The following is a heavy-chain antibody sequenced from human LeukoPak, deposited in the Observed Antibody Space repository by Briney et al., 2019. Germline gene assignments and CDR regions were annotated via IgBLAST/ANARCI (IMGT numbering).Heavy chain of an antibody. CDR3: AATAGYGSGAKTPAGFDP. V-gene: IGHV3-7*01. D-gene: IGHD3-10*01. Sequence: PGGSLRLSCAASGFTFSSYWMSWVRQAPGKGLEWVANIKQDGSEKYYVDSVKGRFTISRDNAKNSLYLQMNSLRAEDTAVYYCAATAGYGSGAKTPAGFDPWGQGTLVTVSS. CDR1: GFTFSSYW. CDR2: IKQDGSEK. J-gene: IGHJ5*02.